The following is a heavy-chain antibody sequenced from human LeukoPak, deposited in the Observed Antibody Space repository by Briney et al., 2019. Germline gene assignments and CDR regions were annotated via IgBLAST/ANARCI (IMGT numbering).Heavy chain of an antibody. D-gene: IGHD3-10*01. CDR1: GGSISSYY. Sequence: SGTLSLTCTVSGGSISSYYWSWIRQPPGKGLEWIGYIYFSGSTNYNPSLKRRVTISVDTSKNQFSLKLSSVTAADTAVYYCARDVNYGSGSYYGSYYYYYYMDVWGKGTTVTISS. J-gene: IGHJ6*03. CDR2: IYFSGST. V-gene: IGHV4-59*01. CDR3: ARDVNYGSGSYYGSYYYYYYMDV.